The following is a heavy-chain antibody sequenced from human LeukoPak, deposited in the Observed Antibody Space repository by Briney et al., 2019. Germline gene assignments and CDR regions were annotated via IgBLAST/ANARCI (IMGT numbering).Heavy chain of an antibody. J-gene: IGHJ3*01. CDR3: ARHADGYNSGFLDF. Sequence: SETLSLTCIVSGDSIRIYYWSWIRQSPGKGLEWIRYIHYSGNTFSNPALKSRVTISIDTPKNQFSLQLRSVTAEDTAVYFCARHADGYNSGFLDFWGPGTMVTVSS. CDR1: GDSIRIYY. V-gene: IGHV4-59*08. CDR2: IHYSGNT. D-gene: IGHD5-24*01.